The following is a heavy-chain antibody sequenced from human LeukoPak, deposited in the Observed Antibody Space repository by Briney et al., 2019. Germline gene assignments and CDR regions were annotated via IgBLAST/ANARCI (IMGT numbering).Heavy chain of an antibody. J-gene: IGHJ4*02. Sequence: RGSLRLSCEASGFSLSSYFMSWIRQAPGKGLEWVSYITNTGRSTNYADAVKGRFTISRDNAKQSVYLEMTDLRAEDTAVYYCAREASGNYHVFDSWGQGTLVTVTS. CDR1: GFSLSSYF. CDR2: ITNTGRST. V-gene: IGHV3-11*04. CDR3: AREASGNYHVFDS. D-gene: IGHD6-25*01.